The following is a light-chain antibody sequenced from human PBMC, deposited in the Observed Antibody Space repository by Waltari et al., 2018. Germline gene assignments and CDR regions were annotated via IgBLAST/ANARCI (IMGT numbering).Light chain of an antibody. Sequence: EIVMTQTPVSLSVTPGQPASLACKSSESPLFSDGKTYLQWYLPKPGQPPQLLIYEVSNLFSGVPDRFSGSGSGTDLTLNISRVEAEDVGVYYCMQSLQRPYTFGGGTKVEIK. J-gene: IGKJ4*01. CDR2: EVS. CDR1: ESPLFSDGKTY. V-gene: IGKV2D-29*01. CDR3: MQSLQRPYT.